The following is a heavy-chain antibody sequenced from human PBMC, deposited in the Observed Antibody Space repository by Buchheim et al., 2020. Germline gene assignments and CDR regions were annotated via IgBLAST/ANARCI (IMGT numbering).Heavy chain of an antibody. D-gene: IGHD2-15*01. Sequence: QVQLVESGGGVVLPGRSLRLSCAVSGFTFCSYGLHWVRQAPGKGLEWVASISYDGSNKDSADSVKGRFTISRDNSKNTLYLQMDSLRAEDTSVYYCAGDACRGGGCYYFDYWGQGTL. V-gene: IGHV3-33*05. CDR3: AGDACRGGGCYYFDY. CDR2: ISYDGSNK. J-gene: IGHJ4*02. CDR1: GFTFCSYG.